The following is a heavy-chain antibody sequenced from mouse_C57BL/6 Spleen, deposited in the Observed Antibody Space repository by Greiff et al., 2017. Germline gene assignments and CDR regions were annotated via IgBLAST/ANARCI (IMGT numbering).Heavy chain of an antibody. CDR1: GYSITSGYY. CDR3: EGGYDGYAMDY. V-gene: IGHV3-6*01. D-gene: IGHD2-2*01. Sequence: EVQLQESGPGLVKPSQSLSLTCSVTGYSITSGYYWNWIRQFPGNKLEWMGYISYDGSNNYNPSLKNRISITRDTSKNQFFLKLNSVTTEDTATYYCEGGYDGYAMDYWGQGTSVTVSS. CDR2: ISYDGSN. J-gene: IGHJ4*01.